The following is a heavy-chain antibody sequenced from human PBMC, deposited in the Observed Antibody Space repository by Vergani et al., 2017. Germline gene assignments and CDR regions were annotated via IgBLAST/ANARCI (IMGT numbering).Heavy chain of an antibody. V-gene: IGHV4-30-4*01. D-gene: IGHD2-2*01. CDR2: IYYSGST. CDR3: ARADIVVVPAADAFDI. CDR1: GGSISSGDYY. J-gene: IGHJ3*02. Sequence: QVQLQESGPGLVKPSQTLSLTCTVSGGSISSGDYYWSWICQPPGKGLEWNGYIYYSGSTYYNPSLKSRVTISVDTSKNQFSLKLSSVTAADTAVYYCARADIVVVPAADAFDIWGQGTMVTVSS.